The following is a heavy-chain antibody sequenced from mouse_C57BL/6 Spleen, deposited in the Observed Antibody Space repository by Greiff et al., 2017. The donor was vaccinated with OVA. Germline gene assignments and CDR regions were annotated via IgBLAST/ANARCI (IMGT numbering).Heavy chain of an antibody. J-gene: IGHJ2*01. CDR2: ISSGGDYI. D-gene: IGHD1-1*01. CDR1: GFTFSSYA. Sequence: EVMLVESGEGLVKPGGSLKLSCAASGFTFSSYAMSWVRQTPEKRLEWVAYISSGGDYIYYADTVKGRFTISRDNARNTLYLQMSSLKSEDAAMYYCTRDGSSPSDYWGQGTTLTVSS. CDR3: TRDGSSPSDY. V-gene: IGHV5-9-1*02.